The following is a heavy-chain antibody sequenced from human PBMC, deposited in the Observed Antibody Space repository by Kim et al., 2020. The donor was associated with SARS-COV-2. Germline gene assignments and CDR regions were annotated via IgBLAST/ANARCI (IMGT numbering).Heavy chain of an antibody. V-gene: IGHV4-31*03. J-gene: IGHJ5*02. CDR1: GGSISSGGYY. D-gene: IGHD3-3*01. Sequence: SETLSLTCTVSGGSISSGGYYWSWIRQHPGKGLEWIGYIYYSGSTYYNPSLKSRVTISVDTSKNQFSLKLSSVTVADTAVYYCARAMGITIFGVVIVNWFDPWGQGTLVTVSS. CDR2: IYYSGST. CDR3: ARAMGITIFGVVIVNWFDP.